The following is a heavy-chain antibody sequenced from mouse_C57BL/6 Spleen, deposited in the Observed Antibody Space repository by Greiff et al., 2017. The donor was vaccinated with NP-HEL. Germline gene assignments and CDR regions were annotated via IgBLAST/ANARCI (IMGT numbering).Heavy chain of an antibody. Sequence: VQLQQPGAELVRPGSSVKLSCKASGYTFTSYWMHWVKQRPIQGLEWIGNIDPSDSETHYNQKFKDKATLTVDKSSSTAYMQLSSLTSEDSAVYYCARGSPHYYGSSYAMDYWGQGTSVTVSS. J-gene: IGHJ4*01. CDR1: GYTFTSYW. CDR2: IDPSDSET. D-gene: IGHD1-1*01. CDR3: ARGSPHYYGSSYAMDY. V-gene: IGHV1-52*01.